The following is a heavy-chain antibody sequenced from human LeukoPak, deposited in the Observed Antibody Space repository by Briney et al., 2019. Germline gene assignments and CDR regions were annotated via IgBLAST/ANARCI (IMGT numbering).Heavy chain of an antibody. Sequence: ASVKVSCKASGYTFTSYGISWVRQAPGQGLEWMGWISAYNGNTNYAQKLQGRVTMTTDTSTSTAYMELRSLRSDDPAVYYCARDLFGKERRAFDIWGQGTMATVSS. CDR3: ARDLFGKERRAFDI. CDR1: GYTFTSYG. CDR2: ISAYNGNT. D-gene: IGHD3-16*01. V-gene: IGHV1-18*01. J-gene: IGHJ3*02.